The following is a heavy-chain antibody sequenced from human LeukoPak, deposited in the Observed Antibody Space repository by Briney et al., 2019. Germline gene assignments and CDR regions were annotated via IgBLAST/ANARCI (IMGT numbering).Heavy chain of an antibody. CDR2: INPSGGST. D-gene: IGHD3-22*01. CDR3: ARDSGRSDSSGLDDY. CDR1: GYTFTSYY. J-gene: IGHJ4*02. Sequence: GASVKVSCKASGYTFTSYYMHWVRQAPGQGLEWMGIINPSGGSTSYAQKFQGRVTMTRDTSTSTVYMELSSLRSEDTAAYYCARDSGRSDSSGLDDYWGQGTLVTVSS. V-gene: IGHV1-46*01.